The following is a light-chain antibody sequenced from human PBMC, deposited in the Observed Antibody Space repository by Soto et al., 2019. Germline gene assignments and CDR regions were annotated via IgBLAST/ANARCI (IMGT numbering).Light chain of an antibody. CDR2: GAS. CDR1: QSVSSSY. Sequence: EIVLTQSPGTLSLSPGERATLSCRASQSVSSSYLAWYQQKPGQAPRLLIYGASSRATGIPDTFSGSGSGTDSTLTTSRLEPEDFAVYYCQQYGSSPKSFGQGTKLEIK. J-gene: IGKJ2*01. V-gene: IGKV3-20*01. CDR3: QQYGSSPKS.